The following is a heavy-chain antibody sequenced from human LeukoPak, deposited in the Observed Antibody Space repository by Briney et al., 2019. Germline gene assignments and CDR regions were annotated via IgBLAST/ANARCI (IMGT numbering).Heavy chain of an antibody. D-gene: IGHD3-16*02. J-gene: IGHJ4*02. Sequence: SGPTLLNATQTLTLTCTFSGFSLSTRGVGVVWIRQPPGKALEWLSLIYWDDDKRYNPSLKSRLTITKDTSKNQVVLTMTNMDAVDTATYYFSLSRNTFGGVIADFDYWGQGTLVTVSS. V-gene: IGHV2-5*02. CDR3: SLSRNTFGGVIADFDY. CDR1: GFSLSTRGVG. CDR2: IYWDDDK.